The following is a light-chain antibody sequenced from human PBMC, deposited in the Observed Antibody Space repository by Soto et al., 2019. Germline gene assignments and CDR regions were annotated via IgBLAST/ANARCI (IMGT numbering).Light chain of an antibody. Sequence: EFVLTQSPATLSFSPGERATLSCRASQSVSNSYLAWYQQTPGQAPRLLIYGASIRATGIPDRFSGSGSGTDFALTISRLEPEDFALYYCQQSHSSPLTFGQGTKVESK. CDR1: QSVSNSY. CDR2: GAS. V-gene: IGKV3-20*01. CDR3: QQSHSSPLT. J-gene: IGKJ1*01.